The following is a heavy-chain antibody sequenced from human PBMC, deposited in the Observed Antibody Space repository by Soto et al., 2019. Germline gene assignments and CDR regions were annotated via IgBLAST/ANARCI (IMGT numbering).Heavy chain of an antibody. CDR1: GGSISSYY. J-gene: IGHJ4*02. CDR2: IYYSGST. Sequence: QVQLQESGPGLVKPSETLSLTCTVSGGSISSYYWSWIRQPPGKGLEWIGYIYYSGSTNYNPSLKSRVTKSVATSKNHFSLELSSVTAADPAVYSCASLGVGWGQGTLVTVSS. D-gene: IGHD3-16*01. V-gene: IGHV4-59*08. CDR3: ASLGVG.